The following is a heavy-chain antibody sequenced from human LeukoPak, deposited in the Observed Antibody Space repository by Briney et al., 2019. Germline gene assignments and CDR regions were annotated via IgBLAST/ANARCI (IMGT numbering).Heavy chain of an antibody. V-gene: IGHV4-34*01. CDR3: ARGPRTLDY. J-gene: IGHJ4*02. CDR1: GGSFSGYY. D-gene: IGHD2-15*01. CDR2: INHSGST. Sequence: SETLSLTCAVYGGSFSGYYWSWIRRPPGKGLEWIGEINHSGSTNYNPSLKSRVTISVDTSKNQFSLKLSSVTAADTAVYYCARGPRTLDYWGQGTLVTVSS.